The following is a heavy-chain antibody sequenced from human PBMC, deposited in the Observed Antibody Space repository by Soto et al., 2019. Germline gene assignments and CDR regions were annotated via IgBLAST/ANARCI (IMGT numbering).Heavy chain of an antibody. V-gene: IGHV4-59*08. CDR3: ARHYSSAWYKVDF. CDR1: GDSMSLYY. J-gene: IGHJ4*01. D-gene: IGHD6-13*01. CDR2: VYYDGST. Sequence: SETRSLTCTVSGDSMSLYYWSWIRLPPGKGLEWIGYVYYDGSTNYNPSLKGRVTMSVDTSENQFSLKLNSVTAADTAMYYCARHYSSAWYKVDFWGQGTLVTVSS.